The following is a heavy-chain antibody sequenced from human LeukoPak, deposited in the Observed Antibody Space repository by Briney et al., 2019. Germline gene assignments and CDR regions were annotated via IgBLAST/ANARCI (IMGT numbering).Heavy chain of an antibody. Sequence: PGGSLRLSCAASGFTFSSYGMHWVRQAPGKGLEWVAVISYDGSNKYYADSVKGRFTISRDNSKNTLYLQMNSLRAEDTAVYYCAKDLSYYDSSGGAFDFWGQGTMVTVSS. V-gene: IGHV3-30*18. CDR1: GFTFSSYG. CDR2: ISYDGSNK. CDR3: AKDLSYYDSSGGAFDF. D-gene: IGHD3-22*01. J-gene: IGHJ3*01.